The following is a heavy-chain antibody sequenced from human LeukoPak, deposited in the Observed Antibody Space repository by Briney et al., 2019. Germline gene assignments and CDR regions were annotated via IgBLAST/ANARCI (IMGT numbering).Heavy chain of an antibody. V-gene: IGHV3-21*01. D-gene: IGHD3-3*01. J-gene: IGHJ4*02. CDR1: GFTFSSYS. Sequence: GGSLRLSCAASGFTFSSYSMNWVRQAPGKGLEWVSSTSSSSSYKYYADPVKGRFTISRDNAKNSLYLQMNSLRAEDTAVYYCARESTTIFGMVPYYFDCWGQGTRVTVSS. CDR2: TSSSSSYK. CDR3: ARESTTIFGMVPYYFDC.